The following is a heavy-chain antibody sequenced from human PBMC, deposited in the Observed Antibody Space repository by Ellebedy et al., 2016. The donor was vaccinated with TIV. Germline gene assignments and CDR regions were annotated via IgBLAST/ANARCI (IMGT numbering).Heavy chain of an antibody. V-gene: IGHV4-31*01. D-gene: IGHD6-13*01. CDR1: GGSISSAGYY. J-gene: IGHJ2*01. CDR3: ARGYSSSWYKEFFDR. CDR2: IYYSRYT. Sequence: SETLSLTCTVSGGSISSAGYYWNWLRQHPGQGLEWIGYIYYSRYTDYNPSLKSLVTISVDTSKNQFSLKLSHVTAADTAVYYCARGYSSSWYKEFFDRWGRGTLVTVSS.